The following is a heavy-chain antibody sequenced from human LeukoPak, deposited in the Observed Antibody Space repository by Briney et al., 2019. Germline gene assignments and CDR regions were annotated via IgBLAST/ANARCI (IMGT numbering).Heavy chain of an antibody. V-gene: IGHV3-15*01. D-gene: IGHD3-10*01. CDR2: IKSRTDGGTT. J-gene: IGHJ4*02. Sequence: GGSLRLSCAASGFTFSNAWMSWVRQAPGKGLQWVGRIKSRTDGGTTDYAAPVKGRFTISRDDSKNTLYLQMNSLKTEDTAVYYCTTGSYGSGSYHLDYWGQGTLVTVSS. CDR3: TTGSYGSGSYHLDY. CDR1: GFTFSNAW.